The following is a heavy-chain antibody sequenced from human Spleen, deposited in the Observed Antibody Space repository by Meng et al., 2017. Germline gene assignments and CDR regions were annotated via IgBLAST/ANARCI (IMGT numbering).Heavy chain of an antibody. CDR3: AKGTWGGGNSYFDY. J-gene: IGHJ4*02. CDR2: ISYDGSNK. V-gene: IGHV3-30*07. D-gene: IGHD4-23*01. CDR1: GFTFSSYA. Sequence: GESLKISCAASGFTFSSYAMHWVRQAPGKGLEWVAVISYDGSNKYYADSVKGRFTISRDNSKNTQYLQMNSLRAEDTAVYYCAKGTWGGGNSYFDYWGQGTLVTVSS.